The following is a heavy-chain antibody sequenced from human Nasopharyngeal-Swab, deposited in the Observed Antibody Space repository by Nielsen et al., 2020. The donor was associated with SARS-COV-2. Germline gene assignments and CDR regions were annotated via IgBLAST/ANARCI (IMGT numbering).Heavy chain of an antibody. D-gene: IGHD2-21*01. Sequence: ASVKVSCKASGYTFTTYVHWVRQAPGQRPEWMGWINAGNGSTEYSQKFQGRVIITRDTSASTAYMELSSLRSEDTAVYYCARERPEHYFDLWGPGTLVTVSS. J-gene: IGHJ4*02. CDR2: INAGNGST. V-gene: IGHV1-3*01. CDR3: ARERPEHYFDL. CDR1: GYTFTTYV.